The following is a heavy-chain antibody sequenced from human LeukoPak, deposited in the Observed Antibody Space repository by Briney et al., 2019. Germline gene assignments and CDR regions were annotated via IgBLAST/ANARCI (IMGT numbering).Heavy chain of an antibody. V-gene: IGHV3-9*01. D-gene: IGHD3-22*01. J-gene: IGHJ3*02. CDR3: AKDIVVLRYYYDSSGYDAFDI. CDR1: GFTFSSYA. Sequence: GGSLRLSCAASGFTFSSYAMHWVRQAPGKGLEWVSAISWNSASIGYADSVKGRFTISRDNAKNSLYLQMNSLRAEDTALYYCAKDIVVLRYYYDSSGYDAFDIWGQGTMVTVSS. CDR2: ISWNSASI.